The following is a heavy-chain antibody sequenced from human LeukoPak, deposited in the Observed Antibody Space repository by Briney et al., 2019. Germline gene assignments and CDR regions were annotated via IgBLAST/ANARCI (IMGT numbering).Heavy chain of an antibody. CDR1: GFTFSGYS. D-gene: IGHD1-26*01. J-gene: IGHJ5*02. CDR3: ARGSSNSGSYYNWFDP. CDR2: ISTSSSYI. V-gene: IGHV3-21*01. Sequence: PGGSLRLSCAASGFTFSGYSMHWVRQAPGKGLEWVSSISTSSSYIYYADSVKGRFSISRDNAKNSLYVQMNSLRAEETAVYYCARGSSNSGSYYNWFDPWGQGTLVTVSS.